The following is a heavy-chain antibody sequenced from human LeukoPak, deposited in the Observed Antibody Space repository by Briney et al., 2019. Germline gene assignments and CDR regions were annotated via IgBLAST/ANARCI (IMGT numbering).Heavy chain of an antibody. D-gene: IGHD5-24*01. CDR1: GGTFSSYA. Sequence: SVKVSCKASGGTFSSYAISWVRQAPGQGLEWMGGIIPIFGTANYAQKFQGRVTISRDTSASTVYMELSSLRSEDTAVYYCARDRVRDGYNPGDNWGLGTLVTVSS. CDR2: IIPIFGTA. V-gene: IGHV1-69*05. J-gene: IGHJ4*02. CDR3: ARDRVRDGYNPGDN.